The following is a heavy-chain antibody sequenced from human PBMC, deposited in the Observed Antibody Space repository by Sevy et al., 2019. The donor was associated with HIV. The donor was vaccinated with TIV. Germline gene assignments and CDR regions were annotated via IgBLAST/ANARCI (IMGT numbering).Heavy chain of an antibody. J-gene: IGHJ4*02. CDR2: IKQDGSEK. CDR3: ARDYS. Sequence: GGSLRLSCGASGFIFNSYWMTWVRQAPGKGLEWVATIKQDGSEKYYVDSVKGRFTISRDNVKNSVRLQMSSLRVEDTAMYYCARDYSWGQGTQVTVSS. CDR1: GFIFNSYW. V-gene: IGHV3-7*01.